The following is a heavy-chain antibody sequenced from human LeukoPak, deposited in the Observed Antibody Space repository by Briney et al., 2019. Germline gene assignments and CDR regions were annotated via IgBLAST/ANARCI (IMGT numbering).Heavy chain of an antibody. J-gene: IGHJ4*02. CDR2: INSDGRRT. CDR1: GFTFTSSW. V-gene: IGHV3-74*01. D-gene: IGHD5-24*01. CDR3: ARGSRDGYNTRPDY. Sequence: GGSLRLSCAASGFTFTSSWTHWVRHAPGEGRGWVSRINSDGRRTTYADSVKGRFSISRDNAKNTLFLQMNSLRAEDTSVYYCARGSRDGYNTRPDYWGQGTLVTVSS.